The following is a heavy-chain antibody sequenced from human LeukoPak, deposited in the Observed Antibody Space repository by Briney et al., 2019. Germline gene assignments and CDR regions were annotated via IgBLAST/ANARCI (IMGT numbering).Heavy chain of an antibody. Sequence: GGSLRLSCAASGFTFSSYWMTWVRQAPGKGLEWVANIDQDGSEKNYVDSVKGRFTISRDNGKNSLYLQMNSLRAEDTAVYYCARGLVMGANGRGQGTLVTVSS. CDR3: ARGLVMGANG. CDR1: GFTFSSYW. CDR2: IDQDGSEK. D-gene: IGHD1-26*01. V-gene: IGHV3-7*01. J-gene: IGHJ4*02.